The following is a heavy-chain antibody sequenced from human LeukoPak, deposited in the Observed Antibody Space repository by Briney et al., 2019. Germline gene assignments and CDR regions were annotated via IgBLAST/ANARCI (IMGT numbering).Heavy chain of an antibody. CDR2: INPNSAYT. D-gene: IGHD3-10*01. CDR1: GYTFIDYY. J-gene: IGHJ4*02. Sequence: ASVKVSCKSSGYTFIDYYIHWVRQAPGQGPEFMGRINPNSAYTHFAQKFQGRVTMTRDTSITTAYMELTRLTSDDTAVYFCARGRTMVRGPVDYWGQGTLVTVSS. V-gene: IGHV1-2*06. CDR3: ARGRTMVRGPVDY.